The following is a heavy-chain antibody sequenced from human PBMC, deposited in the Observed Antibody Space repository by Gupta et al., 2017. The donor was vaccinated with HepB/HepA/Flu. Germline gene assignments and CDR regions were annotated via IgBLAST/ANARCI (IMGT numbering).Heavy chain of an antibody. CDR1: GYTFNHYG. Sequence: QVQLVQSGAEVKNPGASVKLSCKASGYTFNHYGFTWVRQAPGQGLEWVGWISAYNGRTDYAQKLQGRVSMTTDPSTTTAYMELRSLRSDDTAVYYCGRWGPLYYYMDVWGKGTTVTVSS. CDR2: ISAYNGRT. V-gene: IGHV1-18*01. J-gene: IGHJ6*03. D-gene: IGHD3-16*01. CDR3: GRWGPLYYYMDV.